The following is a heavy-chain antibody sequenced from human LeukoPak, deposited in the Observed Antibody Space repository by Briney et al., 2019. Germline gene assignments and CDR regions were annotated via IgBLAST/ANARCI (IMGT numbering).Heavy chain of an antibody. Sequence: SETLSLTCTVSGGSVSSGNYYWTWIRQPAGKGLEWIGYIYNSGNTNYNPSLKSRVTISVDTSKNQFSLKLSSVTAADTAVYYCAGARDSRLIAFDIWGQGTMLTVSS. CDR3: AGARDSRLIAFDI. D-gene: IGHD6-13*01. V-gene: IGHV4-61*10. CDR2: IYNSGNT. J-gene: IGHJ3*02. CDR1: GGSVSSGNYY.